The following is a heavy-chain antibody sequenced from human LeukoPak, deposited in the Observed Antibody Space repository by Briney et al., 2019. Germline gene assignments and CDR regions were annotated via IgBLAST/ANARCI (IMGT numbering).Heavy chain of an antibody. CDR1: GGSISSDNYQ. V-gene: IGHV4-30-4*01. D-gene: IGHD3-10*01. Sequence: PSETLSLTCTVSGGSISSDNYQWSWIRQPPGKGLEWIGYINYSGSTYYSPSLKSRVTISVDTSKNQFFLKLSPVTAADTAVYYCARYGSGSTWFDPWGQGTLVTVSS. J-gene: IGHJ5*02. CDR3: ARYGSGSTWFDP. CDR2: INYSGST.